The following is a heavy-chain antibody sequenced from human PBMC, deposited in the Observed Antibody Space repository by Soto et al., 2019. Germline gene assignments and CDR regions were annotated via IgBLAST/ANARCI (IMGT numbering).Heavy chain of an antibody. CDR1: GYSFTNYW. Sequence: PGESLKISCKGSGYSFTNYWIGWVRQMPGKGLEWMGIIYTGDSGTRYSPSFQGQVTMSADKSISTAYLQWSSLKASDTAMYYCARLSYGDSYYFDYWGQGTLVTVSS. D-gene: IGHD4-17*01. CDR3: ARLSYGDSYYFDY. V-gene: IGHV5-51*01. CDR2: IYTGDSGT. J-gene: IGHJ4*02.